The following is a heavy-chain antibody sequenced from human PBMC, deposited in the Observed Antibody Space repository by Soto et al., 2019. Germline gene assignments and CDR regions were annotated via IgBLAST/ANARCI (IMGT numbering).Heavy chain of an antibody. CDR2: MDDSGST. J-gene: IGHJ4*02. Sequence: QVQLQESGPGLVKPSQTLSLTCTVSGGSISSGDYYWSWIRQPPGKGLEWIGYMDDSGSTYYNPTLKSRVIISVDTSKNQFSLKLSSVTAADTAVYYWARADDYNIRFDYWGQGTLVTVSS. CDR1: GGSISSGDYY. CDR3: ARADDYNIRFDY. D-gene: IGHD4-4*01. V-gene: IGHV4-30-4*01.